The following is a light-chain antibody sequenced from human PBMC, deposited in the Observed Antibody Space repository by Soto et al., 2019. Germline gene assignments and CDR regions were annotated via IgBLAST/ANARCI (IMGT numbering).Light chain of an antibody. Sequence: DIQMTHSPSTLPASVLGRVTITCRSSQSVSSWLAWYQQKPGKAPKLLIYKASRLESGVPSRFSGSGSGTESTLTISSLQPDDFATYYCQQYNSLSPFNFGPGTKVDIK. CDR3: QQYNSLSPFN. V-gene: IGKV1-5*03. CDR1: QSVSSW. J-gene: IGKJ3*01. CDR2: KAS.